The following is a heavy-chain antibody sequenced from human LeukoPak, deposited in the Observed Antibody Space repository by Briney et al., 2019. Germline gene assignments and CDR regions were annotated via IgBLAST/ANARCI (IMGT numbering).Heavy chain of an antibody. J-gene: IGHJ5*02. V-gene: IGHV4-61*02. D-gene: IGHD3-22*01. CDR2: VYTSGST. CDR3: AREKIGYYDGSGRGWFDP. CDR1: GGSICSDNYS. Sequence: PSETLSLTCTVSGGSICSDNYSWSWIRQPAGKGLEWIGRVYTSGSTNYNPSLKSRVTISVDTSKKQFSLKLSSVTAADTAVYYCAREKIGYYDGSGRGWFDPWGQGTLVTVSS.